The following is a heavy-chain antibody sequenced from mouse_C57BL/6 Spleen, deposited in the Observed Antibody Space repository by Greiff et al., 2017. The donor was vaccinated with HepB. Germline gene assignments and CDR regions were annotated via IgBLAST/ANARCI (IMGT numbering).Heavy chain of an antibody. CDR2: IYPGGGYT. J-gene: IGHJ3*01. CDR1: GYTFTNYW. CDR3: ARSNDYDGAWFAY. D-gene: IGHD2-4*01. Sequence: VQGVESGAELVRPGTSVKMSCKASGYTFTNYWIGWAKQRPGHGLEWIGDIYPGGGYTNYNEKFKGKATLTADKSSSTAYMQFSSLTSEDSAIYYCARSNDYDGAWFAYWGQGTLVTVSA. V-gene: IGHV1-63*01.